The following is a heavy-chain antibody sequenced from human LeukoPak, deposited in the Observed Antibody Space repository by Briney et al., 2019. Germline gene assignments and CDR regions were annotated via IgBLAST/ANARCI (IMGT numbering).Heavy chain of an antibody. Sequence: ASVKVSCKASGYTFTGYYMHWVRQAPGQGLEWMGWSNPNSGGTNYAQKFQGRVTITADKSTSTAYMELSSLRSEDTAVYYCAALLSDIYDSSGYWYYFDYWGQGTLVTVSS. J-gene: IGHJ4*02. V-gene: IGHV1-2*02. CDR2: SNPNSGGT. CDR3: AALLSDIYDSSGYWYYFDY. D-gene: IGHD3-22*01. CDR1: GYTFTGYY.